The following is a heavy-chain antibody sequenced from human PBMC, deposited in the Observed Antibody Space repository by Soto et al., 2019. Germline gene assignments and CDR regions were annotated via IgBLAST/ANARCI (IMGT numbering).Heavy chain of an antibody. CDR1: GGSFSGYY. Sequence: SETLSLTCAVYGGSFSGYYWSWIRQPPGKGLEWIGEINHSGSTNYNPSLKSRVTISVDTSKNQFSLKLSSVTAADTAVYYCARGNVDTAMAFGYWGQGTLVTVSS. D-gene: IGHD5-18*01. J-gene: IGHJ4*02. V-gene: IGHV4-34*01. CDR3: ARGNVDTAMAFGY. CDR2: INHSGST.